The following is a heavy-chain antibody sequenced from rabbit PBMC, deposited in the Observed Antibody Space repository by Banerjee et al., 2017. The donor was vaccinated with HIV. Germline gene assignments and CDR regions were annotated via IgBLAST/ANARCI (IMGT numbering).Heavy chain of an antibody. J-gene: IGHJ4*01. D-gene: IGHD4-1*01. CDR1: GFSFSSGYD. Sequence: QSLEESGGDLVQPEGSLTLTCTASGFSFSSGYDMCWVRQAPGKGLEWIACIDAGSSGSTYYASWAKGRFAISKTSSTTVTLQMTSLTVADTATYFCARDLAGVIGWNFNLWGQGTLVTVS. CDR2: IDAGSSGST. CDR3: ARDLAGVIGWNFNL. V-gene: IGHV1S40*01.